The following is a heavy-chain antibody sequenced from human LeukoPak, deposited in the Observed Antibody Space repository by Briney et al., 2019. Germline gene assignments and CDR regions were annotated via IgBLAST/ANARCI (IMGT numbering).Heavy chain of an antibody. J-gene: IGHJ3*02. CDR2: IYYSGST. D-gene: IGHD4-17*01. Sequence: PAETLSLTCTVSGGSISSYYWSWIRQPPGKGLEWIGYIYYSGSTNYNPSLKSRVTISVDTSKNRFSLKLSSVTAADTAVYYCARSARFSYGDRSDAFDIWGQGTMVTVSS. CDR3: ARSARFSYGDRSDAFDI. CDR1: GGSISSYY. V-gene: IGHV4-59*01.